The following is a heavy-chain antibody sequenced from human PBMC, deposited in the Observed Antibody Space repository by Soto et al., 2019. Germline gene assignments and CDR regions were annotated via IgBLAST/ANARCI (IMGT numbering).Heavy chain of an antibody. V-gene: IGHV3-23*01. CDR3: ASIERGNWFDP. J-gene: IGHJ5*02. Sequence: PGGSLRLSCAASGFTFSSYAMSWVRQAPGNCLEWFSAISGSGGSTYYADSVKGRFTISRDNSKNTLYLQMNSLRAEDTAVYYCASIERGNWFDPWGQGTLVTVSS. CDR2: ISGSGGST. CDR1: GFTFSSYA. D-gene: IGHD1-1*01.